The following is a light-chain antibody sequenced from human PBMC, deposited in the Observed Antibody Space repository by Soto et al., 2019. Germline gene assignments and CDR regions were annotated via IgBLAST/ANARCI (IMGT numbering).Light chain of an antibody. CDR3: AAWDDSLSGYV. J-gene: IGLJ1*01. CDR2: NNN. V-gene: IGLV1-44*01. Sequence: QSVLTQPPSASETPGQRVSISCSGNGSNIGSNTVHWYQQLPGTAPKPLMYNNNQRPSGVPDRFSGSKSGTSASLAISGLQSEDEADYYCAAWDDSLSGYVFGTGTKVTVL. CDR1: GSNIGSNT.